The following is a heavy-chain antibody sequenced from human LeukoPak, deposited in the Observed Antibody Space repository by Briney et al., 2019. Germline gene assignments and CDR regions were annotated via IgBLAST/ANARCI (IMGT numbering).Heavy chain of an antibody. CDR1: GGTFSSYA. V-gene: IGHV1-69*13. CDR2: IIPILGTA. D-gene: IGHD6-13*01. CDR3: ASCVQQLGWFDP. J-gene: IGHJ5*02. Sequence: SVKVSCKASGGTFSSYAISWVRQAPGQGLEWMGGIIPILGTANYAQKFQGRVTITADESTSTAYMELSSLRSEDTAVYYCASCVQQLGWFDPWGQGTLVTVSS.